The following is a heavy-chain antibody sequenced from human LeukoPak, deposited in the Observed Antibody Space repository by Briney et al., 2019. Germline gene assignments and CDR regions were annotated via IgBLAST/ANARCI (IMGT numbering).Heavy chain of an antibody. CDR2: IIPIFGTA. J-gene: IGHJ4*02. CDR1: GDTFSSYA. Sequence: GASVKVSCKASGDTFSSYAISWVRQAPGQGLEWMGGIIPIFGTANYAQKFQGRVTIIADKSTSTSYMELSSLRSEDTAVYYCARTDQYCSGGSCYLEIDYWGQGTLVTVSS. V-gene: IGHV1-69*06. D-gene: IGHD2-15*01. CDR3: ARTDQYCSGGSCYLEIDY.